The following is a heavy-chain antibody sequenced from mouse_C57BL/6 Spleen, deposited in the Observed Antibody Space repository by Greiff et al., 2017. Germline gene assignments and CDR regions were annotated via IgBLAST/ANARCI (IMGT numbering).Heavy chain of an antibody. CDR2: IYPGDGDT. V-gene: IGHV1-80*01. CDR3: ARGKTAQATFLYYAMDY. J-gene: IGHJ4*01. D-gene: IGHD3-2*02. CDR1: GYAFSSYW. Sequence: VKLMESGAELVKPGASVKISCKASGYAFSSYWMNWVKQRPGKGLEWIGQIYPGDGDTNYNGKFKGKATLTADKSSSTAYMQLSSLTSEDSAVYFCARGKTAQATFLYYAMDYWGQGTSVTVSS.